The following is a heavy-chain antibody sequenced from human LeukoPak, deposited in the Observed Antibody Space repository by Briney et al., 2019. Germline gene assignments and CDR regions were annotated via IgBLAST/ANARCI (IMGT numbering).Heavy chain of an antibody. CDR2: ISAYNGNT. CDR1: GYTFTSYG. CDR3: ARDPRSDVLRYFDWLLPPYYYYGMDV. D-gene: IGHD3-9*01. V-gene: IGHV1-18*01. J-gene: IGHJ6*02. Sequence: ASVKVSCKASGYTFTSYGISWVRQAPGQGLEWMGWISAYNGNTNYAQKLQGRVTMTTDTSTSTAYMELRSLRSGDTAVYYCARDPRSDVLRYFDWLLPPYYYYGMDVWGQETTVTVSS.